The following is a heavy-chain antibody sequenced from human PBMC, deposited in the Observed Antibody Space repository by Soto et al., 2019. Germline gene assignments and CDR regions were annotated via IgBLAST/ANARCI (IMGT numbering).Heavy chain of an antibody. Sequence: QVQLVESGGGVVQPGRSLRLSCAASGFTFSSYAMHWVRQAPGKGLEWVAVISYDGSNKYYADSVKGRFTISRDNSKNTLYLQMNSLRAEDTAVYYCARDYSGTLDYWGQGTLVTVSS. V-gene: IGHV3-30-3*01. J-gene: IGHJ4*02. CDR1: GFTFSSYA. CDR2: ISYDGSNK. D-gene: IGHD1-26*01. CDR3: ARDYSGTLDY.